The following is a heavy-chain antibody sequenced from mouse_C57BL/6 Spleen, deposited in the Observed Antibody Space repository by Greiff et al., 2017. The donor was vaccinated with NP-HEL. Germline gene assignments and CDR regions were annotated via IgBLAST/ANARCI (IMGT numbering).Heavy chain of an antibody. CDR1: GFSLTSYA. CDR2: IWTGGGT. CDR3: ARYYGSRDYYAMDY. V-gene: IGHV2-9-1*01. Sequence: VQLVESGPGLVAPSQSLSITCTVSGFSLTSYAISWVRQPPGKGLEWLGVIWTGGGTNYNSALKSRLSISKDNSKSQVFLKMNSLQTDDTARYYCARYYGSRDYYAMDYWGQRTSVTVSS. J-gene: IGHJ4*01. D-gene: IGHD1-1*01.